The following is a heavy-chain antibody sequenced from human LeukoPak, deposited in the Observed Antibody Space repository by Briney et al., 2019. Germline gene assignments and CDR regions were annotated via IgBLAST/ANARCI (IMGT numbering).Heavy chain of an antibody. Sequence: RASQTMSLTCTVSGGSISSGSYYWSWIRQPAGKGLEWIGRIYTSGSTKYNTSLKSRVTISVDTSKNQFSLKLSSVTAADTAVYYCARADHDYYDSSGYLGYWGQGTLATVSS. J-gene: IGHJ4*02. CDR2: IYTSGST. CDR1: GGSISSGSYY. V-gene: IGHV4-61*02. D-gene: IGHD3-22*01. CDR3: ARADHDYYDSSGYLGY.